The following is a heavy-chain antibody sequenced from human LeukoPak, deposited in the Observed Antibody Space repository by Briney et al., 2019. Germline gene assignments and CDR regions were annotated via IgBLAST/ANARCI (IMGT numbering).Heavy chain of an antibody. Sequence: ETLSLTCTVSGGSISTYYWSWIRQAPGQGLEWVSAISGSGGSRYYADSAKGRFTISRDNSKNTLYLQMNSLRAEDTAVYYCANDVGSAAAGNRWFDPWGQGTLVTVSS. D-gene: IGHD6-13*01. CDR1: GGSISTYY. V-gene: IGHV3-23*01. CDR3: ANDVGSAAAGNRWFDP. CDR2: ISGSGGSR. J-gene: IGHJ5*02.